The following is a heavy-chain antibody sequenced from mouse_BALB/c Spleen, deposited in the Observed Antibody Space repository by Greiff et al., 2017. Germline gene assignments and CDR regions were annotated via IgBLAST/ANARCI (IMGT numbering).Heavy chain of an antibody. V-gene: IGHV5-17*02. D-gene: IGHD3-2*01. CDR1: GFTFSSFG. CDR3: ARSGTARATAWFAY. J-gene: IGHJ3*01. CDR2: ISSGSSTI. Sequence: EVKVVESGGGLVQPGGSRKLSCAASGFTFSSFGMHWVRQAPEKGLEWVAYISSGSSTIYYADTVKGRFTISRDNPKNTLFLQMTSLRSEDTAMYYCARSGTARATAWFAYWGQGTLVTVSA.